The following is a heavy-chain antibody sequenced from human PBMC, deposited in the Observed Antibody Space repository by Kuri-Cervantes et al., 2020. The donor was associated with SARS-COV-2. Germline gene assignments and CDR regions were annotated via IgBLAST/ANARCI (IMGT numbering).Heavy chain of an antibody. V-gene: IGHV1-18*01. CDR1: GYTFTSYG. CDR3: ARGKYYYDSSGYFSY. D-gene: IGHD3-22*01. Sequence: ASVKVSCKASGYTFTSYGISWVRQAPGQGLEWMGWISAYNGNTNYAQKFQGRVTITRDTSASTAYMELSSLRSEDTAVYYCARGKYYYDSSGYFSYWGQGPLVTVSS. CDR2: ISAYNGNT. J-gene: IGHJ4*02.